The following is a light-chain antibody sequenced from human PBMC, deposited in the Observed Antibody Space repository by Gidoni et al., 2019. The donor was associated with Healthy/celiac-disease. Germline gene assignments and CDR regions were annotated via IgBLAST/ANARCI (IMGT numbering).Light chain of an antibody. CDR1: QSVSSN. CDR3: QQYNNWYT. Sequence: ASQSVSSNLAWYQQKPGQPPRLLIYGASTRATGIPARFSGSGSGTEFTLTISSLQSEDFAVYYCQQYNNWYTFXQXTKLEIK. CDR2: GAS. J-gene: IGKJ2*01. V-gene: IGKV3-15*01.